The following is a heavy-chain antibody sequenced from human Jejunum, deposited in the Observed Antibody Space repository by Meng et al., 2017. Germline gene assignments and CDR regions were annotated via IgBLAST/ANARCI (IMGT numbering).Heavy chain of an antibody. J-gene: IGHJ1*01. V-gene: IGHV3-15*01. CDR2: IKRTTDGATT. D-gene: IGHD5-18*01. CDR3: TTDRVETTLHQFHH. Sequence: GESLKISCAASGFTFSDAWMSWVRQATGKGLEWVARIKRTTDGATTDYAASVKGRFTISRDDSNNILYLQLSGLKIEDTAVYYCTTDRVETTLHQFHHWGQGTLVTVSS. CDR1: GFTFSDAW.